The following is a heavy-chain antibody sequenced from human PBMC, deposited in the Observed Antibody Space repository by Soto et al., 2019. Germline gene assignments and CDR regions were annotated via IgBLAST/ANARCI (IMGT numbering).Heavy chain of an antibody. Sequence: QVQLVESGGGVVQPGRSLRLSCAASGFTFSSYGMHWVRQAPGKGLEWVAVISYDGSNKYYADSVKGRFTISRDNSKNTLYLQMNSLRAEDTAVYYCANAATFVAAAGSDYWGQGTLVTVSS. CDR3: ANAATFVAAAGSDY. V-gene: IGHV3-30*18. J-gene: IGHJ4*02. D-gene: IGHD6-13*01. CDR1: GFTFSSYG. CDR2: ISYDGSNK.